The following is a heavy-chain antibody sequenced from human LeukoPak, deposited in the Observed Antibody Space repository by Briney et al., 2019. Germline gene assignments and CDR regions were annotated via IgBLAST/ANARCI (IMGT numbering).Heavy chain of an antibody. D-gene: IGHD6-13*01. J-gene: IGHJ4*02. CDR1: GGSISSGSYY. V-gene: IGHV3-23*01. Sequence: LSLTCTVSGGSISSGSYYWSWVRQAPGKGLEWISAISVSDTTYYADSVKGRFTISRDNSKNTLYLQMNSLRAEDTALYYCALSGGSDWYGLECWGQGTLVTVSS. CDR3: ALSGGSDWYGLEC. CDR2: ISVSDTT.